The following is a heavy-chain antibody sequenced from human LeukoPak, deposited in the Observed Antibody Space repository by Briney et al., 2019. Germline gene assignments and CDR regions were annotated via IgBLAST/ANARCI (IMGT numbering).Heavy chain of an antibody. CDR3: AKSTYCSSTSCYTTYDY. Sequence: PGGSLRLSCAASGFTFSSYAMSWVRQAPGKGLEWVSAISGSGGSTYYADSVKGRFTISRDNSKNTLYLQMNSLRAEDTAVYYCAKSTYCSSTSCYTTYDYWGQGTLVTVSS. D-gene: IGHD2-2*01. CDR1: GFTFSSYA. J-gene: IGHJ4*02. CDR2: ISGSGGST. V-gene: IGHV3-23*01.